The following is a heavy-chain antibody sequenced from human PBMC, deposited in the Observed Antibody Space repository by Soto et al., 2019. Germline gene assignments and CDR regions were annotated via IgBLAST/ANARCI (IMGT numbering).Heavy chain of an antibody. Sequence: QLQLQESGSGLVKPSQTLSLTCAVSGGSISSGGYSWSWIRQPPGKGLGWIGYIYHSGSTYYNPSLKGRVTIAVDRSKNQFSLKLSSVTAADTAVYYCARAVYELWIDYWGQGTLVTVSS. CDR2: IYHSGST. V-gene: IGHV4-30-2*01. CDR1: GGSISSGGYS. CDR3: ARAVYELWIDY. D-gene: IGHD3-10*01. J-gene: IGHJ4*02.